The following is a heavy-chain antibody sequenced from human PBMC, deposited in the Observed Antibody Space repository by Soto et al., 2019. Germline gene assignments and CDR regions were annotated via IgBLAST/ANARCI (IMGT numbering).Heavy chain of an antibody. D-gene: IGHD2-21*02. CDR3: ARDLWGYCGTDCYPLDV. J-gene: IGHJ6*02. Sequence: PSETLSLTCTLSGASIIRYYWSWIRQPPGKGLEWIGYLYNAGSTIYNPSLKSRVTISVDMSQNQFSLNLNYVTAADTAVYYCARDLWGYCGTDCYPLDVWGQGTTVTVS. CDR2: LYNAGST. V-gene: IGHV4-59*01. CDR1: GASIIRYY.